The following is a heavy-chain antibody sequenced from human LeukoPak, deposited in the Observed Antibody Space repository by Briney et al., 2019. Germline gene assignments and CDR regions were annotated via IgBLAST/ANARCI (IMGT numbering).Heavy chain of an antibody. V-gene: IGHV4-39*07. J-gene: IGHJ6*03. CDR3: ARVYYGSGSLHYSYYYMDV. CDR1: GGSISSSSYY. D-gene: IGHD3-10*01. CDR2: IYYSGST. Sequence: SETLSLTCTVSGGSISSSSYYWGWIRQPPGKGLEWIGSIYYSGSTYYNPSLKSRVTISVDTSKNQFSLKLSSVTAADTAVYYCARVYYGSGSLHYSYYYMDVWGKGTTVTISS.